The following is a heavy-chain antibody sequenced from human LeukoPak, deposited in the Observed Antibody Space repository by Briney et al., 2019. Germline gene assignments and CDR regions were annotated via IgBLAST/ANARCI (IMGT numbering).Heavy chain of an antibody. CDR1: GGSFSGYY. CDR3: ARHRCSGGGDCYDLVLNY. J-gene: IGHJ4*02. CDR2: IYYSGST. D-gene: IGHD2-21*02. V-gene: IGHV4-34*01. Sequence: SETLSLTCAVYGGSFSGYYWSWIRQPPGKGLEWIGSIYYSGSTYYNPSLKSRVTISVDTSKNQFSLKLSSVTAADTAVYYCARHRCSGGGDCYDLVLNYWGQGTLVTVSS.